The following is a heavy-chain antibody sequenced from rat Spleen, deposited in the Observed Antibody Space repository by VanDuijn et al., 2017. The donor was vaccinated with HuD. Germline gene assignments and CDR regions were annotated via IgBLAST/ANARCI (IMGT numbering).Heavy chain of an antibody. CDR3: TREGSGGWLAY. J-gene: IGHJ3*01. V-gene: IGHV5-31*01. Sequence: EVQLVESGGGLVQPGRSLKLSCVASGFTFNNYWMTWIRQAPGKGLEWVASITNTGDSTYYLDSVKGRFTISRDNAKSTLYLQMNSLRSEDTATYYCTREGSGGWLAYWGQGTLVTVSS. D-gene: IGHD1-4*01. CDR1: GFTFNNYW. CDR2: ITNTGDST.